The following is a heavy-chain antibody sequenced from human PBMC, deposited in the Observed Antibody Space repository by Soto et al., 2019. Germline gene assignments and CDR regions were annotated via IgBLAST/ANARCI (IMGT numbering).Heavy chain of an antibody. CDR3: AREVVLWFGEFLEAHFYHGMDV. J-gene: IGHJ6*02. Sequence: EVQLVESGGGLVQPGGSLRLSCAGSGFDFNTYWMTWVRQAPGKGLEWVANIKQDGGEKYYVDSVKGRFTISRDNAKNSLYRQMNSLRAEDTAVYYCAREVVLWFGEFLEAHFYHGMDVWCQGPTVTVSS. V-gene: IGHV3-7*05. CDR1: GFDFNTYW. D-gene: IGHD3-10*01. CDR2: IKQDGGEK.